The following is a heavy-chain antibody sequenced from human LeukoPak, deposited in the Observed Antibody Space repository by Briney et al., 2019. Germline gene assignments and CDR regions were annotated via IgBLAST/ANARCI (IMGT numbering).Heavy chain of an antibody. Sequence: GASVKVSCKASGYTFTSYAMHWVRQAPGQGLEWMGIINPSGGSTSYAQKFQGRVTMTRDTSTSTVYMELSSLRSEDTAVYYCARFLVPRAGQWLVEGYYFDYWGQGTLVTVSS. J-gene: IGHJ4*02. CDR3: ARFLVPRAGQWLVEGYYFDY. D-gene: IGHD6-19*01. V-gene: IGHV1-46*01. CDR2: INPSGGST. CDR1: GYTFTSYA.